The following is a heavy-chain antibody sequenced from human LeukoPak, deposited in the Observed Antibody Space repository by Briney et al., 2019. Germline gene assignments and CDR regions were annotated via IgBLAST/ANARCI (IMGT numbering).Heavy chain of an antibody. Sequence: GGSLRLSCAASRFTFSSYSMNWVRQAPGKGLEWVSVLYSGGNTYYADSVKDRFTISRDNSKNTLYLQMYSLRAEDTAVYYCARANSSYYFDYWGQGTLVTVSS. J-gene: IGHJ4*02. CDR2: LYSGGNT. V-gene: IGHV3-66*01. CDR3: ARANSSYYFDY. CDR1: RFTFSSYS. D-gene: IGHD2/OR15-2a*01.